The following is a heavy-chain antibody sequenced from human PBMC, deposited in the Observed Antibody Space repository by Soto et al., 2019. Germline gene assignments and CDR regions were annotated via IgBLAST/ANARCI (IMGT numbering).Heavy chain of an antibody. CDR1: GGSFSGYY. J-gene: IGHJ4*02. CDR2: INHSGST. Sequence: PSETLSLTCAVYGGSFSGYYWSWIRQPPGKGLEWIGEINHSGSTNYNPSLKSRVTISVDTSKNQFSLKLSSVTAADTAVYYCARARNIAVAGHCDYWGQGTLVTVSS. CDR3: ARARNIAVAGHCDY. D-gene: IGHD6-19*01. V-gene: IGHV4-34*01.